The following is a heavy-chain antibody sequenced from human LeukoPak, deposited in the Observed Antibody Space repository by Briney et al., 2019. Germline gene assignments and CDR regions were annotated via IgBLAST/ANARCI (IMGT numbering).Heavy chain of an antibody. CDR2: IYYSGST. CDR1: GGSISSSSYF. J-gene: IGHJ4*02. V-gene: IGHV4-39*07. CDR3: ARGPPLDY. Sequence: PSETLSLTCTVSGGSISSSSYFWGWIRQPPGKGLEWIGSIYYSGSTYYKPSLKSRVTISVDTSKNQFSLRVSSVTAADTAVYYCARGPPLDYWGQGTLVTVSS.